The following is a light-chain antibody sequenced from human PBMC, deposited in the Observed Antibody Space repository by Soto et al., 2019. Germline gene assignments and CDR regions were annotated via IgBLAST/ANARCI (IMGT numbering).Light chain of an antibody. Sequence: EILFTQSPSTLSLSPGERATLSCRASQSVSSYLAWYQQKPGQAPRLLISGASSRATGIPDRFSGSGSGTDFTLTISRLEPEDFAVFYCHHYGTSPPTFGQGTKVDIK. CDR1: QSVSSY. V-gene: IGKV3-20*01. CDR2: GAS. J-gene: IGKJ1*01. CDR3: HHYGTSPPT.